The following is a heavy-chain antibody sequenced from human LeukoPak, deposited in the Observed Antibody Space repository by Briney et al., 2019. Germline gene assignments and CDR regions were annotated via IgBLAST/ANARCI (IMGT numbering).Heavy chain of an antibody. D-gene: IGHD6-13*01. CDR2: IYYSGST. J-gene: IGHJ5*02. CDR1: GGSISSYY. Sequence: SETLSLTCTVSGGSISSYYWSWIRQPPGKGLEWIGYIYYSGSTNYNPSLKSRVTISVDTSKNQFSLKLSSVTAADTAVYYCARGGSLNPYIWFDPWGQGTLVTVSS. V-gene: IGHV4-59*01. CDR3: ARGGSLNPYIWFDP.